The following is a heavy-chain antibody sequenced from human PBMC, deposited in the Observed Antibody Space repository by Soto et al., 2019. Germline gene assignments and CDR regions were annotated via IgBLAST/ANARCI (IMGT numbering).Heavy chain of an antibody. CDR1: GFTFSSYG. J-gene: IGHJ4*02. CDR3: ARDPPFGGIAVARGGDY. Sequence: QVQLVESGGGVVQPGRSLRLSCAESGFTFSSYGMHWVRQAPGKGLEWVAVIWYDGSNKYYADSVKGRFTISRDNSKNTLYLQMNSLRAEDTAVYYCARDPPFGGIAVARGGDYWGQGTLVTVSS. CDR2: IWYDGSNK. V-gene: IGHV3-33*01. D-gene: IGHD6-19*01.